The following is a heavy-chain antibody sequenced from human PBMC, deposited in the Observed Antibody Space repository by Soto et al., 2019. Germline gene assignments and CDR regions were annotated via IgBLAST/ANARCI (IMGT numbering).Heavy chain of an antibody. D-gene: IGHD3-10*01. Sequence: QVQLVQSGAEVKKPGSSVKVSCKASGGTFSSYAISWVRQAPGQGLEWMGGIIPIFGTANYAQKFQGRVTITADESTSTAYMELSSLRSEDTAVYYCARVDFGADRATSPYYYYGMDVWGQGTTVTVSS. CDR3: ARVDFGADRATSPYYYYGMDV. CDR1: GGTFSSYA. CDR2: IIPIFGTA. V-gene: IGHV1-69*01. J-gene: IGHJ6*02.